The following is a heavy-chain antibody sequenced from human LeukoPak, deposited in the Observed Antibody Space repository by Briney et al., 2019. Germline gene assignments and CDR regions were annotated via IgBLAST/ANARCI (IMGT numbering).Heavy chain of an antibody. D-gene: IGHD2-21*01. CDR2: IYYSGST. Sequence: SETLSLTCTVSGGSISSYYWSWIRQPPGKGLEWIGYIYYSGSTNYNPSLKSRVTISVDTSKNQFSLKLSSVTAADTAVYYCARQTRRIPYNWFDPWGQGTLVTVSS. CDR1: GGSISSYY. CDR3: ARQTRRIPYNWFDP. V-gene: IGHV4-59*01. J-gene: IGHJ5*02.